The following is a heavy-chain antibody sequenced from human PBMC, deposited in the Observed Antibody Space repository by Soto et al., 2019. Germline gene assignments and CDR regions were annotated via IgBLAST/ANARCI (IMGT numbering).Heavy chain of an antibody. D-gene: IGHD5-12*01. CDR2: INPSGGST. J-gene: IGHJ5*02. Sequence: QVQLVQAGAEVKKPGASVKVSCKASGYTFTSYYMHWVRQAPGQGLEWMGIINPSGGSTSYAKKFQGRVTMARDTSTRTGYMALSSLRSEDTAVYYCAKGGGYVGWFDPWGQGTVVTVSP. V-gene: IGHV1-46*01. CDR3: AKGGGYVGWFDP. CDR1: GYTFTSYY.